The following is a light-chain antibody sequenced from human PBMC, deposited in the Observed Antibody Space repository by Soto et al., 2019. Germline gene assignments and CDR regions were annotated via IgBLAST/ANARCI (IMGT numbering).Light chain of an antibody. V-gene: IGKV3-15*01. Sequence: EKVMTQSPATLSMSPGERATLSCRASQSVGSFLAWYQQKPGQAPRLLIYGASTRATGIPARFRGSGSGTEFTLTISSLQSEDFAVYYCQQYTNWPSWTFGQGTKVE. CDR3: QQYTNWPSWT. J-gene: IGKJ1*01. CDR2: GAS. CDR1: QSVGSF.